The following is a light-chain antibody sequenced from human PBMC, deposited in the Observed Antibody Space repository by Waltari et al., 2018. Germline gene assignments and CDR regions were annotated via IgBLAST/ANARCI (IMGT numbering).Light chain of an antibody. J-gene: IGKJ5*01. CDR2: GAS. CDR3: QYYGASRGPIT. CDR1: QSVSGSY. V-gene: IGKV3-20*01. Sequence: EIVLTQSPGTLSLSPGETAPLSCRASQSVSGSYLAWNQQKPGQAPRLLIYGASSRATGSPDRFSGSGSGTDFTLTISRLEPEDFGVYYCQYYGASRGPITFGQGTRLEIK.